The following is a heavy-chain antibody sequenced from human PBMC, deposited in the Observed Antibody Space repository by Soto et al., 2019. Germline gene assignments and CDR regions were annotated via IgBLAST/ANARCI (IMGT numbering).Heavy chain of an antibody. CDR2: ISSSSSTI. Sequence: PGGSLRLSCAASGFTFSSYSMNWVRQAPGKGLEWVSYISSSSSTIYYADSVKGRFTISRDNAKNSLYLQMNSLRDEDTAVYYCARDEYSSGWYEVHYGMDVWGQGTTVTVSS. J-gene: IGHJ6*02. V-gene: IGHV3-48*02. CDR1: GFTFSSYS. D-gene: IGHD6-19*01. CDR3: ARDEYSSGWYEVHYGMDV.